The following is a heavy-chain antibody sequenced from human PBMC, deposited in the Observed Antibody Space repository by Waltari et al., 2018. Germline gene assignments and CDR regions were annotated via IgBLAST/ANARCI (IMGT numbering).Heavy chain of an antibody. D-gene: IGHD6-13*01. CDR1: GFTVTSTY. CDR3: ARDHIAAPENY. Sequence: EVQLVETGGGLIQPGGSLRLSCAASGFTVTSTYLSWVRQPPGKGLEWVSIIFSGTRTYDADSVKGRCTISRDNSKNTLYLQMNSLRAEDTAVYYCARDHIAAPENYRGQGTLVTVSS. V-gene: IGHV3-53*02. CDR2: IFSGTRT. J-gene: IGHJ4*02.